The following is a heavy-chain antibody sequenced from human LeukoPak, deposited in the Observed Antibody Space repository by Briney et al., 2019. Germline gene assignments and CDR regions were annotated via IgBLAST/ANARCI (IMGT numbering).Heavy chain of an antibody. Sequence: GGTLRLSCAASGFTFSSYGMTWVRQAPGKGLEWVSSISSRSSYIYYADSVKGRFTISRDNAKNSLYLQMNSPRAEDTAVYYCARGGYGYNFFDYWGQGTLVTVSS. CDR3: ARGGYGYNFFDY. J-gene: IGHJ4*02. V-gene: IGHV3-21*01. CDR1: GFTFSSYG. D-gene: IGHD5-24*01. CDR2: ISSRSSYI.